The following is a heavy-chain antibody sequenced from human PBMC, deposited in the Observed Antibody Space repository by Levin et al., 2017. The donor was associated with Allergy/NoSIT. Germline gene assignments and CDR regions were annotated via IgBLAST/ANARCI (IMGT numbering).Heavy chain of an antibody. V-gene: IGHV3-21*01. J-gene: IGHJ2*01. CDR2: ISSGSSYI. CDR3: AREAYSSPSWEFDL. D-gene: IGHD6-13*01. Sequence: PGGSLRLSCAASGFTFSSYSMNWVRQAPGKGLEWVSSISSGSSYIYYADSVKGRFTISRDNAKNSLFLQMNSMRAEDTAVYYCAREAYSSPSWEFDLWGRGTLVTVSS. CDR1: GFTFSSYS.